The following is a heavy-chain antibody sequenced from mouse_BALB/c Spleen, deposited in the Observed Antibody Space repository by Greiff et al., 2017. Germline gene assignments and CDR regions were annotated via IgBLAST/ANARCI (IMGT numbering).Heavy chain of an antibody. D-gene: IGHD1-2*01. J-gene: IGHJ4*01. Sequence: QVQLQQSGPGLVQPSQSLSITCTVSGFSLTSYGVHWVRQSPGKGLEWLGVIWSGGSTDYNAAFISRLSISKDNSKSQVFFKMNSLQANDTAIYYCARGGPTATGYAMDYWGQGTSVTVSS. CDR2: IWSGGST. CDR3: ARGGPTATGYAMDY. V-gene: IGHV2-2*02. CDR1: GFSLTSYG.